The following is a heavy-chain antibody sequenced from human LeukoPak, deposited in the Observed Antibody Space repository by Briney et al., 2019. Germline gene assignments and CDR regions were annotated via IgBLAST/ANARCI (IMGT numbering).Heavy chain of an antibody. D-gene: IGHD6-13*01. Sequence: SETLSLTCTVSGGSISSSSYYWGWIRQPPGKGLEWIGSIYYSGSTYYNPSLKSRVTISVDTSKNQFSLKLSSVTAADTAVYYSARDESSSVPSDYWGQGTLVTVSS. V-gene: IGHV4-39*07. J-gene: IGHJ4*02. CDR2: IYYSGST. CDR3: ARDESSSVPSDY. CDR1: GGSISSSSYY.